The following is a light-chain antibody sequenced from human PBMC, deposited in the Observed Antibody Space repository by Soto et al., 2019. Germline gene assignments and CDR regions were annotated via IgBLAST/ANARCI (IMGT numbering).Light chain of an antibody. CDR3: QVWDSSGDHVI. CDR1: NIGRDS. J-gene: IGLJ2*01. V-gene: IGLV3-21*02. Sequence: SYVLTQPPSVSVAPGQTARITCGGNNIGRDSVQWYQQRSGQAPVLVVWDDSDRPSGIPERFSGSNSGNTATLTITRVEAGDEADYYCQVWDSSGDHVIFGGGTKLTVL. CDR2: DDS.